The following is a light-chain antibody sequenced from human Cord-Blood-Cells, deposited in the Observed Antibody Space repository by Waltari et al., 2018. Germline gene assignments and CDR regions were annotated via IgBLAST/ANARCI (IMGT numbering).Light chain of an antibody. CDR1: SSNIGSNT. V-gene: IGLV1-44*01. CDR3: AAWDDSLNGWV. J-gene: IGLJ3*02. CDR2: SKN. Sequence: QSVLTQPPSASGTPGQRVTISCSGSSSNIGSNTVNWYQKLPGTAPKLLIYSKNQRPSGVPDRFSGSKSGTSASLAISGLQSEDEADYYCAAWDDSLNGWVFGGGTKLTVL.